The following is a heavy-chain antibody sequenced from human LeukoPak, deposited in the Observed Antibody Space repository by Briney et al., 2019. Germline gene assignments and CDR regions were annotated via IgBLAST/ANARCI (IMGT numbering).Heavy chain of an antibody. D-gene: IGHD1-7*01. Sequence: SQTLSLTCTVSGGSISSGDYYWSWIRQPPGKGLEWIGYIYYSGNTYYNPSLKSRITISVDTSKNQFSLKLSSVTAADTAVYYCARVYNWNSEVDYWGQGTLSPSPQ. J-gene: IGHJ4*02. CDR3: ARVYNWNSEVDY. V-gene: IGHV4-30-4*08. CDR1: GGSISSGDYY. CDR2: IYYSGNT.